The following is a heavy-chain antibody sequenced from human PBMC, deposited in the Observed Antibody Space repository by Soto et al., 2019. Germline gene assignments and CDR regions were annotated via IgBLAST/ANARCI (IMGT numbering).Heavy chain of an antibody. CDR1: GFTFSSYG. CDR3: ARGVVVAATPALGYYYMDV. CDR2: IWYEGSNK. D-gene: IGHD2-15*01. Sequence: WGPLRLSCAASGFTFSSYGMHWVRQAPGKGLEWVAVIWYEGSNKYYADSVKGRFTISRDNSKNTLYLQMNSLRAADTAVYYCARGVVVAATPALGYYYMDVWGKGTTVTVSS. V-gene: IGHV3-33*01. J-gene: IGHJ6*03.